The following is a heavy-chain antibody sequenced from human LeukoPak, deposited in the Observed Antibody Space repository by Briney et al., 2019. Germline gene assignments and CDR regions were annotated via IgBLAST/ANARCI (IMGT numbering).Heavy chain of an antibody. CDR1: GFTVSTNY. J-gene: IGHJ3*02. D-gene: IGHD3-22*01. Sequence: GGSLRLSCAASGFTVSTNYMSWVRQAPGKGLEWVSLIYSGGITQYADSVKGRFTISRDNSKNTLYLQMTSLRAKDTAVYHCARDGYYDSSGYRKHDGFDIWGQGTLVTVSS. CDR3: ARDGYYDSSGYRKHDGFDI. CDR2: IYSGGIT. V-gene: IGHV3-66*01.